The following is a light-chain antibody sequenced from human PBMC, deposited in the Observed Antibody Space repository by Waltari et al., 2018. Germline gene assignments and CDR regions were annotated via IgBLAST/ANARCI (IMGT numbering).Light chain of an antibody. CDR3: QVWDSSNDHPVV. J-gene: IGLJ2*01. CDR2: YDS. V-gene: IGLV3-21*04. CDR1: DIGSQT. Sequence: SYVLTQPPSVSVAPGKTARVICGGNDIGSQTVHWYQQKPGQAPVVVISYDSDRPSGIHERFAGSNSGDTATLTIRRVEAGDEADDYCQVWDSSNDHPVVFGGGTKLTVL.